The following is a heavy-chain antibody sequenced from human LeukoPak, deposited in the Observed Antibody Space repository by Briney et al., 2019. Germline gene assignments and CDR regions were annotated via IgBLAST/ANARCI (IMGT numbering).Heavy chain of an antibody. CDR2: IIPLFGLA. V-gene: IGHV1-69*10. D-gene: IGHD4-23*01. J-gene: IGHJ6*03. CDR1: GGTFSSYA. Sequence: GASVKVSCKASGGTFSSYAISWVRQAPGQGLEWMGGIIPLFGLANYAQKFQGRVTITADKSTSTAYMELSSLRSEDTAVYYCARDGVPNPPKATVVTPSYYYYMDVWGKGTTVTVSS. CDR3: ARDGVPNPPKATVVTPSYYYYMDV.